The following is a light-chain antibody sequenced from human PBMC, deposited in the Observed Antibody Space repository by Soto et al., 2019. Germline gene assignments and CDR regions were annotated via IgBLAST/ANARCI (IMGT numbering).Light chain of an antibody. CDR1: QSVSSN. CDR2: GAS. J-gene: IGKJ1*01. Sequence: EIVMTQSPATLSVSPGERATLSCRASQSVSSNLAWYQQKPGQAPRLLIYGASTRATGIPARFSGSGSGTEFTLTISSLQSEDFAVYYCQQYNNWPPATFGQGTKGEIK. V-gene: IGKV3-15*01. CDR3: QQYNNWPPAT.